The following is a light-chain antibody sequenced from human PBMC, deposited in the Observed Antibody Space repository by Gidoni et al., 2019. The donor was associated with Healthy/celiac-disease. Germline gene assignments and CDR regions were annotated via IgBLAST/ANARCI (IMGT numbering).Light chain of an antibody. CDR1: YLWNKY. V-gene: IGLV3-1*01. J-gene: IGLJ2*01. Sequence: SYELTHPPSLSVSPGQTASIHCSGAYLWNKYACWYQQKPGQYPVLVIYQDNKRPSGIPERFSGSISGNTATLTISGTQAMDASDYYCQAWDSSPAQVFGGWTKLTVL. CDR3: QAWDSSPAQV. CDR2: QDN.